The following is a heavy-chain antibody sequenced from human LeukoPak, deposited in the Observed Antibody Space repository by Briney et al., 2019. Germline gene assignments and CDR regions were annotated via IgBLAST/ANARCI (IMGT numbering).Heavy chain of an antibody. J-gene: IGHJ4*02. CDR3: ARDGSTFEY. Sequence: GGSLRLSCAASGFTFSSYGMHWVRQAPGKGLEWVAVISYDGSNKYYADSVKGRFTISRDNAKNSLYLQMNSLRAEDTAVYYCARDGSTFEYCGQGTLVTVSS. CDR2: ISYDGSNK. V-gene: IGHV3-30*03. D-gene: IGHD1-26*01. CDR1: GFTFSSYG.